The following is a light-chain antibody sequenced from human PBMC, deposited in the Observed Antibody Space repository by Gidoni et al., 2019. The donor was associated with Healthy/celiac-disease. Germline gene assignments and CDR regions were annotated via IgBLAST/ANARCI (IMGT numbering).Light chain of an antibody. CDR1: KLWYKD. Sequence: SYELTQPPSVSVSPGQTASITCSGDKLWYKDACLYQQKPGHSPVRVIYPDSKRPSGIPERFSGSNSGNTATLTISGTQAMDEADYYCQAWDSSTEVVFGGGTKLTVL. CDR3: QAWDSSTEVV. V-gene: IGLV3-1*01. CDR2: PDS. J-gene: IGLJ2*01.